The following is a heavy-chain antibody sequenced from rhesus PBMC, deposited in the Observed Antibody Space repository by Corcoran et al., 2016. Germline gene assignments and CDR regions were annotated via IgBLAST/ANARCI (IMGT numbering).Heavy chain of an antibody. CDR2: IYGSSEST. CDR3: ARDLRGRITIFGVVISYYFDY. J-gene: IGHJ4*01. V-gene: IGHV4-160*01. CDR1: GGPFSRHW. Sequence: QLQLQASGPGLAKPSETLARPFPVLGGPFSRHWRGWIRQPPGKGLEWIGSIYGSSESTEYNPSLKSRATISRDTSKNQFSLKLSSVTAADTAVYYCARDLRGRITIFGVVISYYFDYWGQGVLVTVSS. D-gene: IGHD3-3*01.